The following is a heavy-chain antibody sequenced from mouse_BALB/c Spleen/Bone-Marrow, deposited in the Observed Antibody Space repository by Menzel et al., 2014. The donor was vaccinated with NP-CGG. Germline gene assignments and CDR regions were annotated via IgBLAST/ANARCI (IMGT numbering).Heavy chain of an antibody. J-gene: IGHJ1*01. CDR3: ASYRYAWYFDG. CDR2: IDPANGNT. V-gene: IGHV14-3*02. D-gene: IGHD2-14*01. CDR1: GFNIKDTY. Sequence: EVQLQESGAELVKPGASVKLSCTASGFNIKDTYMHWVKQRPEQGLEWIGRIDPANGNTKYDPKFQGKATITADTSSKTAYLQLSSLTSEGTAVYYCASYRYAWYFDGWGAGTTVTVAS.